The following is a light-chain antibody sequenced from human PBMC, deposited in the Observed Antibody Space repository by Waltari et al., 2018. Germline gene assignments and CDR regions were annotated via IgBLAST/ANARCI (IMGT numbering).Light chain of an antibody. V-gene: IGKV3-20*01. CDR2: LAS. Sequence: LSCRARQSVSSSYLAWYQQKPGQAPRLLMYLASSRATGIPDRFSGSGSGTDFTLTISRLEPEDFAVYYCQYYGSYTFGQGTKLAI. CDR1: QSVSSSY. J-gene: IGKJ2*01. CDR3: QYYGSYT.